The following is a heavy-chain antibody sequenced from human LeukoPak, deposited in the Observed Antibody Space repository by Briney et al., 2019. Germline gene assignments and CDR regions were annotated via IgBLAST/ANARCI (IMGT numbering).Heavy chain of an antibody. J-gene: IGHJ5*02. Sequence: PGESLRLSCAASGFTFSNYWMSWVRQAPGKGLEWVANMNQDGSQKNYVDSVKGRFTISRDNSKNTLYLQMNSLRAEDTAVYYCAKESYDILTGYSQNWFDPWGQGTLVTVSS. CDR1: GFTFSNYW. D-gene: IGHD3-9*01. CDR2: MNQDGSQK. CDR3: AKESYDILTGYSQNWFDP. V-gene: IGHV3-7*03.